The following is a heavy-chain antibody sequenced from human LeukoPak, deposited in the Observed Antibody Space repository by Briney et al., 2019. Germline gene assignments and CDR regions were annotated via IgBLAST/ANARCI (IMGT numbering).Heavy chain of an antibody. CDR3: ARVREIVGDVDRDFDY. CDR2: IHYSGRT. CDR1: GGSFSGYY. V-gene: IGHV4-59*08. J-gene: IGHJ4*02. D-gene: IGHD1-26*01. Sequence: SETLSLTCAVYGGSFSGYYWSWIRQPPGKGLEWIGYIHYSGRTNYNPSLKSRVTISVDTSKNQFSLKLSSVTAADTAVYYCARVREIVGDVDRDFDYWGQGTLVTVTS.